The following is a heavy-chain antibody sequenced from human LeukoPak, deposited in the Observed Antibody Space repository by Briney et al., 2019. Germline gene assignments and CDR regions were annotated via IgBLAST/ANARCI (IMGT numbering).Heavy chain of an antibody. Sequence: GESLRISCKGSGYSFTSYWITWVRQMPGRGLEWMGTVDPTDSYSTYSPSLQGHVTISADKSISTAYLQWISLKASDTAMYYCARHAGRGDAFDIWGQGTMVTVSS. J-gene: IGHJ3*02. CDR3: ARHAGRGDAFDI. V-gene: IGHV5-10-1*01. D-gene: IGHD3-10*01. CDR2: VDPTDSYS. CDR1: GYSFTSYW.